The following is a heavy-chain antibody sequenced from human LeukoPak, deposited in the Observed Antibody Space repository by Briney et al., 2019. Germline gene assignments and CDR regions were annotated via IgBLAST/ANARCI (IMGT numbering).Heavy chain of an antibody. CDR3: ARDSEDSPSNDRKWVRVRGPYDGMDV. D-gene: IGHD3-10*01. J-gene: IGHJ6*02. CDR1: GYSFTYYG. V-gene: IGHV1-18*01. Sequence: GASVKVSCKASGYSFTYYGITWVRQAPGQGLEWMGWISTYNGNTNYAQKLQGRVTMTTDTSTTTAYMELKSLTSDDTAVYYCARDSEDSPSNDRKWVRVRGPYDGMDVWGQGTTVTVSS. CDR2: ISTYNGNT.